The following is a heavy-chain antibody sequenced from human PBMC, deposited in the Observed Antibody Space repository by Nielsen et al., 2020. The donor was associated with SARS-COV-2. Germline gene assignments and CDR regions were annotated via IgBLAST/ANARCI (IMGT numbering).Heavy chain of an antibody. D-gene: IGHD1-26*01. V-gene: IGHV1-69*13. CDR2: IIPIFGTA. J-gene: IGHJ6*02. Sequence: SVKVSCKTSGYTFTSHYIHWVRQAPGQGLEWMGGIIPIFGTANYAQKFQGRVTITADESTSTAYMELSSLRSEDTAVYYCARGEWEPTDYYYYGMDVWGQGTTVTVSS. CDR3: ARGEWEPTDYYYYGMDV. CDR1: GYTFTSHY.